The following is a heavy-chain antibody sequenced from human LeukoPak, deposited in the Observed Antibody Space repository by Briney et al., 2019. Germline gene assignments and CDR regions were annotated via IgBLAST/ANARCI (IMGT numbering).Heavy chain of an antibody. CDR3: AAATYYYYMDV. CDR1: GFTFSSYS. Sequence: GGSLSLSCADSGFTFSSYSMNWVRQAPGMGLEWVSSISSNSSYIYYADSVKGRFTISRDNAKNSLYLQMNSLRVEDTAVYYCAAATYYYYMDVWGKGPTVTVSS. J-gene: IGHJ6*03. CDR2: ISSNSSYI. V-gene: IGHV3-21*01. D-gene: IGHD1-26*01.